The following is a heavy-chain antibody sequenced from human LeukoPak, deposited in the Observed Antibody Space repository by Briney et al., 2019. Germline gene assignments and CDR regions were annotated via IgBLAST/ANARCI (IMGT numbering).Heavy chain of an antibody. Sequence: GGSLRLSCAASGFAFSSYAMSWVRQAPGKGLEWVLSISGSGDITFYADSVKGRLTISRDNSKNTLYVQMSSLRADDTAVYYCAKDRGYDFSYGLDVWGQGTTVTVSS. D-gene: IGHD5-12*01. CDR1: GFAFSSYA. CDR3: AKDRGYDFSYGLDV. J-gene: IGHJ6*02. CDR2: ISGSGDIT. V-gene: IGHV3-23*01.